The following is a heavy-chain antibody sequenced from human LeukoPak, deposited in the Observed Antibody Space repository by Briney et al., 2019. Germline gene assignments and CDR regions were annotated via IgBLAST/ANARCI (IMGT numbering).Heavy chain of an antibody. CDR3: ARDSKAAGLYYYSYSMDV. Sequence: GGSLRLSCAASGFTVSSNYMSWVRQAPGKGLEWVSVIYSGGSTYYADSVKGRFTISRDNSKNTLYLQMNSLRAEDTAVYYCARDSKAAGLYYYSYSMDVWGKGTTVTVSS. CDR2: IYSGGST. J-gene: IGHJ6*03. D-gene: IGHD6-13*01. CDR1: GFTVSSNY. V-gene: IGHV3-66*02.